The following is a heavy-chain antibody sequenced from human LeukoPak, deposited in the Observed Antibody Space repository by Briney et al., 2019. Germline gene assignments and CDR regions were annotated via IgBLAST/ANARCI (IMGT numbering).Heavy chain of an antibody. D-gene: IGHD5-12*01. CDR1: GFTFSDYI. CDR3: AKSVAIGFDI. J-gene: IGHJ3*02. Sequence: GGSLRLSCVASGFTFSDYIMNWVRQAPGKGLEWVSTVTGSGITTSYAASVKGRFTISRDNSKNTLYLQMNSLRAEDTAVYYCAKSVAIGFDIWGQGTMVTVSS. V-gene: IGHV3-23*01. CDR2: VTGSGITT.